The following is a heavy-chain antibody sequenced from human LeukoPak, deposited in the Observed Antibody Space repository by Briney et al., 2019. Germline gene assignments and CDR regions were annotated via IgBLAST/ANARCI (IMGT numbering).Heavy chain of an antibody. CDR1: AFTFCDYS. V-gene: IGHV3-48*01. Sequence: GGTVRLSCAASAFTFCDYSMNWLRQAPGKGLEWISYISGRSSTIYYADSVRGRFTISRDNAKNSMYLQMNSLRAEDTAVYYCARDRVTSGSYFFDYWGQGTLVTVSS. CDR2: ISGRSSTI. D-gene: IGHD1-26*01. CDR3: ARDRVTSGSYFFDY. J-gene: IGHJ4*02.